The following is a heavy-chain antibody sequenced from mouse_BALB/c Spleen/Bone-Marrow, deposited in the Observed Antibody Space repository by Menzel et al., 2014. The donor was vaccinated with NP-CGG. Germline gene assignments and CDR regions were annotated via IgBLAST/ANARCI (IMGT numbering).Heavy chain of an antibody. D-gene: IGHD2-4*01. J-gene: IGHJ2*01. Sequence: VMLVESGPGLVAPSQSLSITCTVSGFSLTTYGVHWVRQPPGKGLEWLGVIWAGGSTNYNSALMSRLSISEDNSKSQVFLKMDSLQTDDTAMYYCARAHYDYVLFDYWGQGTTLTVSS. CDR1: GFSLTTYG. CDR2: IWAGGST. V-gene: IGHV2-9*02. CDR3: ARAHYDYVLFDY.